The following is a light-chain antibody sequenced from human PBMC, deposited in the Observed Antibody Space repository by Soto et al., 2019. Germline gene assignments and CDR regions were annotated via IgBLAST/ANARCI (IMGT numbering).Light chain of an antibody. CDR3: QQYKSYSPYT. V-gene: IGKV1-5*03. Sequence: DIQMTQSPSTLSASVGDRVTITCRASQSISSWLAWYQQKPGKAPKLLIYKASSLESGVPSRFSGSGSGTEFTPTITSLQPDDFATYYCQQYKSYSPYTFGRGTKLEIK. CDR2: KAS. CDR1: QSISSW. J-gene: IGKJ2*01.